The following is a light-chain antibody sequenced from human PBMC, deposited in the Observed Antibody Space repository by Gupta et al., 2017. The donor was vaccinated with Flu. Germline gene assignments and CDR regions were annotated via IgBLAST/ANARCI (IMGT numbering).Light chain of an antibody. J-gene: IGLJ3*02. CDR3: QSYDSSLSGWV. CDR2: CNS. V-gene: IGLV1-40*01. Sequence: QSVLTQPPSVSGAPGQRVTISCTGSSSNIGAGYDVHWYQQLPGTAPKLLIYCNSNRPSGVPDRFSGSKSGTSASLAITRLQAEDEADYYCQSYDSSLSGWVFGGGTKLTVL. CDR1: SSNIGAGYD.